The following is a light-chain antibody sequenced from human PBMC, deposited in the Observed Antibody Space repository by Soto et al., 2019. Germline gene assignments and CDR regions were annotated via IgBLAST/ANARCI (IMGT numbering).Light chain of an antibody. CDR3: QKYDSVPYT. V-gene: IGKV1-27*01. CDR2: AVS. CDR1: QGINNF. Sequence: DIQMTQSPSSLSASVGDTVTITCRASQGINNFLGWYQQKPGEVPRLLIYAVSTLHSGVPSRFSGSGSGTHFTLTINSLQPEDFATYYCQKYDSVPYTFGQGTKVDIK. J-gene: IGKJ2*01.